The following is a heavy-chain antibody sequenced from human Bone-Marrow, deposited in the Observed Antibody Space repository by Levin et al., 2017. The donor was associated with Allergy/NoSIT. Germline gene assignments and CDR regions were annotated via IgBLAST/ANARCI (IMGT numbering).Heavy chain of an antibody. CDR3: ARGGPYGY. CDR2: IYSAGST. CDR1: GFTVSNNY. V-gene: IGHV3-53*01. D-gene: IGHD3-16*01. J-gene: IGHJ4*02. Sequence: GGSLRLSCAVSGFTVSNNYMSWVRQAPGKGLEWVSVIYSAGSTYYADSVRGRFTISRDNSKNNLFLQMNSLRADDTAVYYCARGGPYGYWCQGTLVTVSS.